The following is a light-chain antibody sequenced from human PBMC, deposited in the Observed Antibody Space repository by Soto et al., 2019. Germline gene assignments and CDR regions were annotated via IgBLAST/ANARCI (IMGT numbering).Light chain of an antibody. CDR2: GAS. CDR3: QHRET. CDR1: QSVSSSY. J-gene: IGKJ5*01. V-gene: IGKV3-20*01. Sequence: EIVLTQSPGTLSLSPGERATLSCRASQSVSSSYLAWYQQKPGQAPRLLIYGASSRATGIPDRFSGSGSGTDFTLTISRLEPEDFAVYYCQHRETFGQGTRLELK.